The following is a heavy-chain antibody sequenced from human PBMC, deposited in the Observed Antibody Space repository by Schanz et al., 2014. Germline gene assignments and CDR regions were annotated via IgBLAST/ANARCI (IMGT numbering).Heavy chain of an antibody. CDR2: ISNGGSDE. J-gene: IGHJ5*02. V-gene: IGHV3-30*03. D-gene: IGHD3-10*01. CDR1: GFIFSNYG. CDR3: VRDILHRVYDSGSP. Sequence: VQLVESGGGVVQPGRSLRLSCAASGFIFSNYGMHWVRQAPGGGLEWVAGISNGGSDEYYVDSVKGRITISRDNAKNSLFLHMNSLRAEDTAVYYCVRDILHRVYDSGSPWGQGTLVTVSS.